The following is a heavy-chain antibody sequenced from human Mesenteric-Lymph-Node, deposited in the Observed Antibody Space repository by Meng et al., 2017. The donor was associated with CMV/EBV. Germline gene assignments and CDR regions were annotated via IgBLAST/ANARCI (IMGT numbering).Heavy chain of an antibody. CDR2: IYPGDSDT. V-gene: IGHV5-51*01. Sequence: GESLKISCEASGFTFTYYWIAWVRQMPGKGLEWMGLIYPGDSDTRYSPSFQGQVTISADKSISTAYLQWSSLKASDTAMYYCARRGYYYYYGMDVWGQGTTVTVSS. D-gene: IGHD3-10*01. CDR3: ARRGYYYYYGMDV. J-gene: IGHJ6*02. CDR1: GFTFTYYW.